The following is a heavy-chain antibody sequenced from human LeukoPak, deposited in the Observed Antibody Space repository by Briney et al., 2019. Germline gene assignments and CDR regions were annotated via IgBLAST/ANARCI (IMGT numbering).Heavy chain of an antibody. D-gene: IGHD2-15*01. J-gene: IGHJ3*02. CDR2: IYYSGST. CDR3: AREAATNDDAFDI. V-gene: IGHV4-61*01. CDR1: GGSVSSGSYY. Sequence: SETLSLTCTVSGGSVSSGSYYWSWIRQPPGKGLEWIGYIYYSGSTNYNPSLKSRVTIPVDTSKNQFSLKLSSVTAADTAVYYCAREAATNDDAFDIWGQGTMVTVSS.